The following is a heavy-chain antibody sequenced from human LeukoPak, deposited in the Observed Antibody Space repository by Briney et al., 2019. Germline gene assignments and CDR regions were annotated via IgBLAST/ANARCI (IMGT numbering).Heavy chain of an antibody. CDR2: IIPILGIA. Sequence: ASVKVSCKASGGTFSSYAISWVRQAPGQGLEWMGRIIPILGIANYAQRFQGRVTITADKSTSTAYMELSSLRSEDTAVYYCARDGTDYGSFDYWGQGTLVTVSS. J-gene: IGHJ4*02. CDR3: ARDGTDYGSFDY. CDR1: GGTFSSYA. V-gene: IGHV1-69*04. D-gene: IGHD4-17*01.